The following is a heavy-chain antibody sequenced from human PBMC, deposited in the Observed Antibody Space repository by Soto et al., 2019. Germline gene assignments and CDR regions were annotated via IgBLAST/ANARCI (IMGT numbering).Heavy chain of an antibody. Sequence: PGGSLRLSCAASGFTFSSYSMNWVRQAPGKGLEWVSSISSSSSYIYYADSVKGRFTILRDNAKNSLYLQMNSLRAEDTAVYYCARGGLGRGFDIWGQGTMVTVSS. D-gene: IGHD3-10*01. CDR1: GFTFSSYS. CDR3: ARGGLGRGFDI. CDR2: ISSSSSYI. J-gene: IGHJ3*02. V-gene: IGHV3-21*01.